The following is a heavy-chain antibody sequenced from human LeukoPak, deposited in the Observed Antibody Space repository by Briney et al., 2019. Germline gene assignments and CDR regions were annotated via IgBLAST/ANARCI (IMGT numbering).Heavy chain of an antibody. CDR3: AKDAAGPEY. J-gene: IGHJ4*02. V-gene: IGHV3-30*18. CDR2: ISRDGRDK. Sequence: PGRSLRLSCVASGFTFSSFAMHCVRQAPGKGLEWVAVISRDGRDKHHADSVKGRFTISRDNSKNTLYLQMNSLRAEDTAVYYCAKDAAGPEYWGQGTLVTVSS. D-gene: IGHD6-13*01. CDR1: GFTFSSFA.